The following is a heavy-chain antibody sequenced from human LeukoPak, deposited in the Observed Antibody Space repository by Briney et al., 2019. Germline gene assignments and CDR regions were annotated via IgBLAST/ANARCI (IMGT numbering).Heavy chain of an antibody. CDR1: GYTFTNYW. CDR2: IYPGDSDT. V-gene: IGHV5-51*01. Sequence: GESLKISCKGSGYTFTNYWIAWVRQMPGKGLEWMGIIYPGDSDTRYSPSFQGQVTISADKSISIAYLQWSSLKASDTAMYYCARGYYDLSDLLYWGQGTLVTVSS. D-gene: IGHD3-3*01. J-gene: IGHJ4*02. CDR3: ARGYYDLSDLLY.